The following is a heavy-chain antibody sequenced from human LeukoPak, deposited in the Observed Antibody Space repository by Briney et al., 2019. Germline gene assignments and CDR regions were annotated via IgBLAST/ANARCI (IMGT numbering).Heavy chain of an antibody. D-gene: IGHD2-15*01. Sequence: SETLSLTCTVSGGSISSSSYYWGWIRQPPGKGLEWIGSIYYSGSTYYNPSLKSRVTISVDTSKNQFSLKLSSVTAADTAVYYCARGLWYCSGGSCYSSNFDYWGQGTLVTVSS. CDR2: IYYSGST. V-gene: IGHV4-39*07. CDR3: ARGLWYCSGGSCYSSNFDY. J-gene: IGHJ4*02. CDR1: GGSISSSSYY.